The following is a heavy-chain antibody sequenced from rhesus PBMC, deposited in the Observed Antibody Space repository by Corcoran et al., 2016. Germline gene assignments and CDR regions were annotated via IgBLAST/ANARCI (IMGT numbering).Heavy chain of an antibody. CDR2: INIGGGST. J-gene: IGHJ4*01. CDR1: GFTFSSYG. V-gene: IGHV3S5*01. CDR3: AKDLLRYYSGSYYLDY. D-gene: IGHD3-16*01. Sequence: EVQLVETGGGLVQPGGSLKLSCAASGFTFSSYGMSWVRQAPGKGLEWFSAINIGGGSTYSPDAVKGRFTISRDNSKNPLSLQMNILRAEDTAVYYCAKDLLRYYSGSYYLDYWGQGVLVTVSS.